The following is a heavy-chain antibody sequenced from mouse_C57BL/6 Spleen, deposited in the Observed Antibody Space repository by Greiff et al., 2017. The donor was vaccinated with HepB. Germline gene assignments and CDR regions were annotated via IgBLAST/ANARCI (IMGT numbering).Heavy chain of an antibody. Sequence: VQLQQSGAELVRPGASVKLSCTASGFNIKDDYMHWVKQRPEQGLEWIGWIDPENGDTEYASKFQGKATITADTSSNTAYLQLSSLTSEDTAVYYCTPAAFLPAKGYAMDYWGQGTSVTVSS. D-gene: IGHD1-2*01. J-gene: IGHJ4*01. CDR1: GFNIKDDY. V-gene: IGHV14-4*01. CDR2: IDPENGDT. CDR3: TPAAFLPAKGYAMDY.